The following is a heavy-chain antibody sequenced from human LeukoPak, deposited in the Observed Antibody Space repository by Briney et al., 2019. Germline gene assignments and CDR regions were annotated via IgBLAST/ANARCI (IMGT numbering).Heavy chain of an antibody. V-gene: IGHV1-2*02. D-gene: IGHD2-2*01. Sequence: EASVKVSCKASGYTFTGYYMHWVRQAPGQGLEWMGWINPNSGGTNYAQKFQGRVTMTRDTSISTAYMELSRLRSDDTAVYYCARVGLYCSSTSCYCPAKWFDTWGQRTLVTVSS. J-gene: IGHJ5*02. CDR3: ARVGLYCSSTSCYCPAKWFDT. CDR2: INPNSGGT. CDR1: GYTFTGYY.